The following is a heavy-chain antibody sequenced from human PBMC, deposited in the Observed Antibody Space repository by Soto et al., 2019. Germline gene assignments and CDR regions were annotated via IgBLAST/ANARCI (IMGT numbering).Heavy chain of an antibody. CDR2: IDPSDSYT. Sequence: PGESLKISCKGSGYSFTSYWISWVRQMPGKGLEWMGRIDPSDSYTNYSPSFQGHVTISADKSISTAYLQWSSLKASDTAMYYCARHPIVVVPAATQHYYYYGMDVWGQGTTVTVS. J-gene: IGHJ6*02. CDR3: ARHPIVVVPAATQHYYYYGMDV. CDR1: GYSFTSYW. V-gene: IGHV5-10-1*01. D-gene: IGHD2-2*01.